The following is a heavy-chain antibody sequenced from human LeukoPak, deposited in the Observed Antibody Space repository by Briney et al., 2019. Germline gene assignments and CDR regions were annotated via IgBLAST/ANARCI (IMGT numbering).Heavy chain of an antibody. CDR2: IHTSGST. V-gene: IGHV4-4*07. CDR1: GASINSYY. Sequence: SETLSLTCTVSGASINSYYWIWIRQPAGKGLEWIGRIHTSGSTNYNPSLKSRVTMSVDTSKNQFSLKLSSVTAADTAVYYCARPGYSYGKRGAFDIWGQGTMVTVSS. CDR3: ARPGYSYGKRGAFDI. J-gene: IGHJ3*02. D-gene: IGHD5-18*01.